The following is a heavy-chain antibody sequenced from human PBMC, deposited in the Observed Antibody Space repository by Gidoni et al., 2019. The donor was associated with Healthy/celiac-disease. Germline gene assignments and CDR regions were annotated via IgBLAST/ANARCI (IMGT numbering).Heavy chain of an antibody. J-gene: IGHJ4*02. Sequence: QVQLQQWGAGLLKPSETLSLTCAGYGGSFSGYYWSWIRQPPGKGLEWSGEINHSGSTNYNPSLKSQVTMSVDTSKNRFSLKLSSVTAADTAVYYCARHPHYWGQGTLVTVSS. CDR3: ARHPHY. CDR2: INHSGST. CDR1: GGSFSGYY. V-gene: IGHV4-34*01.